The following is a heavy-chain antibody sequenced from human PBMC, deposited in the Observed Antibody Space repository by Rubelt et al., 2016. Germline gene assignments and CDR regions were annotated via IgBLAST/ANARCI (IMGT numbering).Heavy chain of an antibody. J-gene: IGHJ6*02. CDR1: GFSLSTSGMC. CDR3: ARILLPDYYDSSGGMDV. V-gene: IGHV2-70*15. Sequence: QVTLRESGPALVKPTQTLTLTCTFSGFSLSTSGMCVSWIRQPPGKALEWLARIDWDDDKYYSTSLKTRLTISKDTSKNPVVLTMTNMYPVDTATYYCARILLPDYYDSSGGMDVWGQGTTVTVSS. CDR2: IDWDDDK. D-gene: IGHD3-22*01.